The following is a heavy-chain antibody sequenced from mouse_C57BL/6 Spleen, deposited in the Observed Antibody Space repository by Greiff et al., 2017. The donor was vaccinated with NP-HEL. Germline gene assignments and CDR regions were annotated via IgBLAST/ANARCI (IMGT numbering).Heavy chain of an antibody. CDR1: GFNIKDDY. J-gene: IGHJ2*01. Sequence: EVQLVESGAELVRPGASVKLSCTASGFNIKDDYMHWVKQRPEQGLEWIGWIDPENGDTEYASKFQGKATITADTSSNTAYLQLSSLTSEDTAVYYCTRGSRDYWGQGTTLTVSS. CDR2: IDPENGDT. V-gene: IGHV14-4*01. D-gene: IGHD1-1*01. CDR3: TRGSRDY.